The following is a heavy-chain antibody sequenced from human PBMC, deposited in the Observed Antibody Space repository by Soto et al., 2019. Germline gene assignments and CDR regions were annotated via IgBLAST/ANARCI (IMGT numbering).Heavy chain of an antibody. Sequence: VGSLRLSCAASGFTFGSYVMSWVRQAPGKGLEWVSAISGSGASTYYADAVRGRFSISRDNSKNTLFLQMHSLRVEDTAVYYCAKRLRTNGYDYWGQGTQVTVSS. J-gene: IGHJ4*02. D-gene: IGHD5-18*01. CDR2: ISGSGAST. CDR3: AKRLRTNGYDY. V-gene: IGHV3-23*01. CDR1: GFTFGSYV.